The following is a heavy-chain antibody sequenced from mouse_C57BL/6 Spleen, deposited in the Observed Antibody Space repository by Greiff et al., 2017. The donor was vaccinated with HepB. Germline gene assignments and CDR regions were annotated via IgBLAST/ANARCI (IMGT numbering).Heavy chain of an antibody. J-gene: IGHJ1*03. CDR2: IYPGDGDT. D-gene: IGHD1-1*01. V-gene: IGHV1-80*01. Sequence: VKLQESGAELVKPGASVKISCKASGYAFSSYWMNWVKQRPGKGLEWIGQIYPGDGDTNYNGKFKGKATLTADKSSSTAYMQLSSLTSEDSAVYFCARKRSSYWYFDVWGTGTTVTVSS. CDR3: ARKRSSYWYFDV. CDR1: GYAFSSYW.